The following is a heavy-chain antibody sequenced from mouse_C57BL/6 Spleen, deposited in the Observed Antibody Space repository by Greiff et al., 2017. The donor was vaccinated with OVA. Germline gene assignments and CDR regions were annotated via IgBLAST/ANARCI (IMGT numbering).Heavy chain of an antibody. CDR3: ARNYGRGFYDCDY. J-gene: IGHJ2*01. Sequence: QVQLQQSGAELVRPGTSVKVSCKASGYAFTNYLIEWVKQRPGQGLEWIGVINPGSGGTNYNEKFKGKATLTADKSSSTAYMQLSSLTSEDSAVYFCARNYGRGFYDCDYWGQGTTLTVSS. V-gene: IGHV1-54*01. CDR2: INPGSGGT. D-gene: IGHD1-1*01. CDR1: GYAFTNYL.